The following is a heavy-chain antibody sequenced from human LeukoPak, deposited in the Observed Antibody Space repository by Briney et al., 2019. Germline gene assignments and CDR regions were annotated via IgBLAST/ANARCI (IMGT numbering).Heavy chain of an antibody. CDR3: AKDRSYYYDSSGYYYSWFDP. CDR2: ISGSGGST. J-gene: IGHJ5*02. Sequence: GGSLRLSCAASGFTFSSHAMSWVRQAPGKGLEWVSAISGSGGSTYYADSVKGRFTISRDNSKNTLYLQMNSLRAEDTAVYYCAKDRSYYYDSSGYYYSWFDPWGQGTLVTVSS. V-gene: IGHV3-23*01. D-gene: IGHD3-22*01. CDR1: GFTFSSHA.